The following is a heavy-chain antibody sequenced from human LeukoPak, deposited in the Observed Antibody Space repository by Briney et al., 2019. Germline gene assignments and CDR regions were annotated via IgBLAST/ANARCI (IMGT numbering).Heavy chain of an antibody. D-gene: IGHD1-26*01. CDR3: AKDRTVGASYWYFDL. Sequence: GGSLRLSCAASGFTFGSYSMNWARQAPGKGLEWVSGISSSGSGDNTYYADSVKGRFTISRDSSKNTLFLHMNTLRAEDTAIYYCAKDRTVGASYWYFDLWGRGTLVTVSS. CDR2: ISSSGSGDNT. V-gene: IGHV3-23*01. CDR1: GFTFGSYS. J-gene: IGHJ2*01.